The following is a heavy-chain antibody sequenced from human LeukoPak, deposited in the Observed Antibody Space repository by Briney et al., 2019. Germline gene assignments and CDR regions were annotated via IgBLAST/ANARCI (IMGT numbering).Heavy chain of an antibody. J-gene: IGHJ4*02. V-gene: IGHV3-30*02. Sequence: GGSLRLSCAAPGFTFSSYGMHWVRQAPGKGLEWVAFIRYDGSNKYYADSVKGRFTISRDNSKNTLYLQMNSLRAEDTAVYYCAKPAISSRGWYYDYWGQGTLVTVSS. CDR2: IRYDGSNK. D-gene: IGHD6-19*01. CDR1: GFTFSSYG. CDR3: AKPAISSRGWYYDY.